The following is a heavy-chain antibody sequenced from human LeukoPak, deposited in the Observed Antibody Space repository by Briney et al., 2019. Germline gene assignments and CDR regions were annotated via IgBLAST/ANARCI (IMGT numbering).Heavy chain of an antibody. CDR3: ATRANAET. CDR2: IYYTGST. Sequence: SETLSLTRIVSGGSLTTSIYFWGWIRQPPGKGLEWIGTIYYTGSTYYNPSLKSRVSISADAYKNQFSLKLNSVTAADTAIYYCATRANAETWGQGTLVTVSS. J-gene: IGHJ4*02. CDR1: GGSLTTSIYF. V-gene: IGHV4-39*07.